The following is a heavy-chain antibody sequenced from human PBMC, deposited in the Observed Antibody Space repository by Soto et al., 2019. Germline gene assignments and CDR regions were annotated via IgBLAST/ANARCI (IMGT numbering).Heavy chain of an antibody. J-gene: IGHJ3*02. CDR3: ATAVPGTGAFDM. CDR1: SGSFSNYY. CDR2: MYYSGST. D-gene: IGHD6-13*01. Sequence: QVQVQESGPGLVRPSETLSLTCTVSSGSFSNYYWNWIRQPPGKGLEWIGHMYYSGSTNSNPSLKSRVTISVDTSKNQFSLKLNSVTAADTAVYYCATAVPGTGAFDMWGQGTRVTVSS. V-gene: IGHV4-59*01.